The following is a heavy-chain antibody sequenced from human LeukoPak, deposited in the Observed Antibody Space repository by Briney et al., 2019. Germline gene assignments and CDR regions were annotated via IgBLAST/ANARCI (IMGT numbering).Heavy chain of an antibody. CDR3: AKTQRHGILWFGLDP. CDR2: IYYSGST. J-gene: IGHJ5*02. D-gene: IGHD3-10*01. Sequence: PSETLSLTCTVSGGSISSSSYYWGWIRQPPGKGLEWIGSIYYSGSTYYNPSLKSRVTISVDTSKNQFSLKLSSVTAADTAVYYWAKTQRHGILWFGLDPWGQGTLVTVSS. CDR1: GGSISSSSYY. V-gene: IGHV4-39*01.